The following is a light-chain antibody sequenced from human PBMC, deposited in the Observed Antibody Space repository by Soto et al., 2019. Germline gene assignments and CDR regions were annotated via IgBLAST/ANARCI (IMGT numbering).Light chain of an antibody. CDR3: SSYGGSNPVV. CDR1: SSDVGGYNF. CDR2: EVS. V-gene: IGLV2-8*01. J-gene: IGLJ2*01. Sequence: ALTQPPSASGSPGQSVTISCTGTSSDVGGYNFVSWYQQHPGKAPKLMIYEVSKRPSGVPDRFSASKSGNTASLTVSGLQAEDEADYYCSSYGGSNPVVFGGGTKLTVL.